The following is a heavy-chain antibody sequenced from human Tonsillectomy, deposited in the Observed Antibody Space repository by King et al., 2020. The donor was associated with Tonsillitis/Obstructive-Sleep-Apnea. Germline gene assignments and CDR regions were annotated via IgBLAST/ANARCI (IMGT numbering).Heavy chain of an antibody. J-gene: IGHJ4*02. CDR1: GFTFSDYY. CDR2: ISSSGSHT. CDR3: AKTYSGYSFDS. D-gene: IGHD5-12*01. Sequence: VQLVESGGGLVKPGGSLRLSCAASGFTFSDYYMIWIRKAPGKGLEWVSLISSSGSHTDYADSAKGLLTISRENDKNSLYRQMKSLRAEDTAVYYCAKTYSGYSFDSWGRGTLVTVSS. V-gene: IGHV3-11*05.